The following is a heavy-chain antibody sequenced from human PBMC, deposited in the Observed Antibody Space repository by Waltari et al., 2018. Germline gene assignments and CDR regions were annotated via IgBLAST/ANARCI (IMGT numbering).Heavy chain of an antibody. J-gene: IGHJ5*02. D-gene: IGHD3-10*01. CDR3: ATFGPYYYGSGSYYWFDP. V-gene: IGHV1-24*01. Sequence: QVQLVQSGAEVKKPGASVKVSCKVSGYTLTELSMHWVRQAPGKGLEWMGGFNPEDGETIYAQKFQGRFTMTEDTSTDTAYMELSSLRSEDTAVYYCATFGPYYYGSGSYYWFDPWGQGTLVTVSS. CDR1: GYTLTELS. CDR2: FNPEDGET.